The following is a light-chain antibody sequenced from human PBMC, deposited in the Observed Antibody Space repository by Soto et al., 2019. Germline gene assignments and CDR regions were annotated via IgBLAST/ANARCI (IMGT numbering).Light chain of an antibody. CDR2: DVS. CDR1: SSDVGAYNY. CDR3: SSYTSSSTVV. V-gene: IGLV2-14*01. Sequence: QSALTQPASVSGSPGQSITISCTGASSDVGAYNYVSWYQQHPGKAPKLMIYDVSNRSSGVSNRFSGSKSGNTASLTISGLQAEDEADYYCSSYTSSSTVVFGGGTKLTVL. J-gene: IGLJ2*01.